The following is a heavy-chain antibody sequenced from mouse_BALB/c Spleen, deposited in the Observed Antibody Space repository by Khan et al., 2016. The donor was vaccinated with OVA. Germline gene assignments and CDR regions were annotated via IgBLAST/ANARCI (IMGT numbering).Heavy chain of an antibody. CDR1: GYTFTSYW. CDR2: INPSTGYT. CDR3: AASILFYYGMDY. Sequence: QVQLQQSGAELAKPGASVKMSCKASGYTFTSYWMHWVKQRPGQGLEWIGYINPSTGYTEYNQKFKDKATLTTDTSSSTAYMQLSSLTSEDSAVYYCAASILFYYGMDYWGQGTSVTVSS. J-gene: IGHJ4*01. V-gene: IGHV1-7*01.